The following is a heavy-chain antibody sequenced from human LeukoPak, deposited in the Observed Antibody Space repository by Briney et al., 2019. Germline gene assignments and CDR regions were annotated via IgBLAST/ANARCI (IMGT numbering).Heavy chain of an antibody. V-gene: IGHV4-59*01. D-gene: IGHD5-24*01. CDR2: IYYSGST. Sequence: SETLSLTCTVSGGSISSYYRSWIRQPPGKGLGWRGDIYYSGSTNYNPSLKSRVTISVDTSKNQFSLKLSSVTAADTAVYYCARPGDGYALGAFDIWGQGTMVTVSS. CDR3: ARPGDGYALGAFDI. J-gene: IGHJ3*02. CDR1: GGSISSYY.